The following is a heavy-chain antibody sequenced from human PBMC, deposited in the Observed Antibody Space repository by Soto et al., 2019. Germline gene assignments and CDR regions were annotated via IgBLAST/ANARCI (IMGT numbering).Heavy chain of an antibody. D-gene: IGHD2-15*01. Sequence: EVQLWESGGGLVQPGGSLRLSCAASGSTFSSYAMSWVRQAPGKGLEWVSVISGSGDSTYYADSVKGRFTISRDNSKNTLYVQMISLRAEDTAVYYCARELGYCSGGSCYMDGDFDFWGQGTMVTVSS. CDR1: GSTFSSYA. CDR2: ISGSGDST. CDR3: ARELGYCSGGSCYMDGDFDF. V-gene: IGHV3-23*01. J-gene: IGHJ3*01.